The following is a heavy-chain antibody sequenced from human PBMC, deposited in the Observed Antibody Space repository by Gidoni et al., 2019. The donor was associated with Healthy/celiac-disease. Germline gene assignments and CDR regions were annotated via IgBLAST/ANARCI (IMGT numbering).Heavy chain of an antibody. Sequence: QLQLQESGPGLVKPSETLSLTCTVSGGSISSSSYYWGWFRQPPGKGLEWSGGIYYSGSTYYNPSIKSRVSISVDTSKNQFSLKLSSVTAADTAVYYCAGQSGRIAAALTFDY. CDR3: AGQSGRIAAALTFDY. CDR1: GGSISSSSYY. V-gene: IGHV4-39*01. CDR2: IYYSGST. D-gene: IGHD6-13*01. J-gene: IGHJ4*01.